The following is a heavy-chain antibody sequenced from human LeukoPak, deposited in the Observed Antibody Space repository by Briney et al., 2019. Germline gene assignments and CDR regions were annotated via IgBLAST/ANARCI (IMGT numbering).Heavy chain of an antibody. Sequence: GASVKVSCKVSGYTLTELSMHWVRQAPGKGLEWMGGFDPEDGETIYAQKFQGRVTMTEDTSTDTAYMELSSLRSEDTAVYYCARVSTLAIAAAGPHYYYYMDVWGKGTTVTVSS. CDR2: FDPEDGET. CDR1: GYTLTELS. J-gene: IGHJ6*03. CDR3: ARVSTLAIAAAGPHYYYYMDV. V-gene: IGHV1-24*01. D-gene: IGHD6-13*01.